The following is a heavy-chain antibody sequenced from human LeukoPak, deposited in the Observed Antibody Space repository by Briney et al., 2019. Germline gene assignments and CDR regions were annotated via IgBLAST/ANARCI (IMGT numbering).Heavy chain of an antibody. Sequence: ASVKVSCKTSGYTFTNYDINWVRQATGQGLEWMGWMNPNSGNTGYAQKFQGRVTMTRNISASTAYMELSSLRSEDTAVYYCARGSRSGDYWGQGTQVTVSS. CDR3: ARGSRSGDY. D-gene: IGHD3-10*01. CDR1: GYTFTNYD. CDR2: MNPNSGNT. V-gene: IGHV1-8*01. J-gene: IGHJ4*02.